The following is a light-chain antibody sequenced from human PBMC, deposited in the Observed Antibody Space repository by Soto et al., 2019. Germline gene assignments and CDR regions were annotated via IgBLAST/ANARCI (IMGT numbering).Light chain of an antibody. Sequence: EIVLTQSPGTLSLSPGERATLSCRASQSVSSSYLSWYQQKPGQAPRLLIYGASSRATGIPDRFSGSGSGTDFTLTISRLEPEDFAVHYCQQYGSSHLWTFGQGTKVEIK. J-gene: IGKJ1*01. V-gene: IGKV3-20*01. CDR1: QSVSSSY. CDR3: QQYGSSHLWT. CDR2: GAS.